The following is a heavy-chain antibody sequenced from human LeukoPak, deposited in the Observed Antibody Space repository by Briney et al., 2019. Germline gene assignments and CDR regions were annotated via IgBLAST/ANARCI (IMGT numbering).Heavy chain of an antibody. V-gene: IGHV3-72*01. D-gene: IGHD3-16*01. CDR1: GFSFSDYY. J-gene: IGHJ3*01. CDR2: SRNKANGYTP. CDR3: ARSPQIGAHVFDV. Sequence: GGSLRLSCVASGFSFSDYYIDWVRQAPGKGLEWVGRSRNKANGYTPEFGASVKGRFSISREDSKNSVYLQMNSLKTEDTAVYYCARSPQIGAHVFDVWGQGTMVTVSS.